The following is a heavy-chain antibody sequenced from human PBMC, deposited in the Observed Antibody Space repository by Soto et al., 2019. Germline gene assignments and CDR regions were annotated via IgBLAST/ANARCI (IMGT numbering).Heavy chain of an antibody. J-gene: IGHJ3*02. CDR1: GYTFTSHG. CDR2: ICAYNGNT. CDR3: ARGRRVWCGELGREKDAFDI. D-gene: IGHD3-10*01. Sequence: QDQLVQSGAEVKKPGASVMVSCEASGYTFTSHGITWVRQAPGQGLEWMGWICAYNGNTNYAQRLQGRVTMTTDTSTSTAYMELRSLRRDDTAVYYCARGRRVWCGELGREKDAFDIWGQVKMVTVSS. V-gene: IGHV1-18*01.